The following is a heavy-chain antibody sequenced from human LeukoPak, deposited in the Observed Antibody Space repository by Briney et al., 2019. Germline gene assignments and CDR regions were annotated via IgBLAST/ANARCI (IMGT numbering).Heavy chain of an antibody. CDR2: IRSKTYGGTT. V-gene: IGHV3-49*04. CDR1: GFTFSNAW. Sequence: PGGSLRLSCAASGFTFSNAWMSWVRQAPGKGLEWVGFIRSKTYGGTTEYAASVKGRFTISRDDSKSIAYLQMNSLKTEDTAVYYCARSDGSGTYYWGQGTLVTVSS. J-gene: IGHJ4*02. CDR3: ARSDGSGTYY. D-gene: IGHD3-10*01.